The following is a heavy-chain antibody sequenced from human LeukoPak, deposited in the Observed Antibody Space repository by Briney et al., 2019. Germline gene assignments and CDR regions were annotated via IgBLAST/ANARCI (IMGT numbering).Heavy chain of an antibody. J-gene: IGHJ4*02. CDR2: INHSGST. Sequence: PSETLSLTCAVYGGSFSGYYWSWIRQPPGKGLEWIGEINHSGSTTYNPSLKGRVTISQDTSRNQFSLKLSSVTAADTAVYYCARGEGSGSYMSYFDYWGQGGLVTVSS. CDR3: ARGEGSGSYMSYFDY. D-gene: IGHD3-10*01. CDR1: GGSFSGYY. V-gene: IGHV4-34*01.